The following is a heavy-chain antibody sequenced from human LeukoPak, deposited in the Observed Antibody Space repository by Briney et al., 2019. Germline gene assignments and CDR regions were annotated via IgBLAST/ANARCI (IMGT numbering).Heavy chain of an antibody. D-gene: IGHD3-10*01. J-gene: IGHJ6*02. CDR2: ISSSSSYI. CDR1: GFTFSSYS. Sequence: GGSLRLSCAASGFTFSSYSMNWVRQAPGKGLEWVSSISSSSSYIYYADSVKGRFTISRDNAKNSLYLQMNSLRAEDTAVYYCARDLYEVRGVISYGMDVWGQGTTVTVSS. V-gene: IGHV3-21*01. CDR3: ARDLYEVRGVISYGMDV.